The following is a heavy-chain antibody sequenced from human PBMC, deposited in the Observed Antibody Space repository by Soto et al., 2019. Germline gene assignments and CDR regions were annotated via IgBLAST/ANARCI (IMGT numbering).Heavy chain of an antibody. CDR1: GDAISSGDYY. CDR2: IYYRGSS. CDR3: TRGGYYDSPPVSWFDP. V-gene: IGHV4-30-4*01. J-gene: IGHJ5*02. D-gene: IGHD3-22*01. Sequence: SETLSLTCTVSGDAISSGDYYWTWIRQPPGKGLEWIGNIYYRGSSLYNPSLEGRLLISVVTSKNQISLKLSSVTAADTAVYYCTRGGYYDSPPVSWFDPWGQGTLVTVSS.